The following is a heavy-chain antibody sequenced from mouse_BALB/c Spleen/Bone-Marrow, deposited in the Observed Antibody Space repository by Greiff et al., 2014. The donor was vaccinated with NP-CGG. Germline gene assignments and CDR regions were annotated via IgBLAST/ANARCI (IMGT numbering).Heavy chain of an antibody. CDR1: GFDFSGYW. Sequence: EVMLVESGGGLVQPGGSLKLSCAASGFDFSGYWMTWVRQAPGKGLEWIGEINPDSRTINYKPSLKEKFIMSRDNAKNTLYLQMSKVRSEDTGLYYCARNGYYGWMTYWGQGTLVTVSA. J-gene: IGHJ3*01. V-gene: IGHV4-1*02. D-gene: IGHD1-2*01. CDR3: ARNGYYGWMTY. CDR2: INPDSRTI.